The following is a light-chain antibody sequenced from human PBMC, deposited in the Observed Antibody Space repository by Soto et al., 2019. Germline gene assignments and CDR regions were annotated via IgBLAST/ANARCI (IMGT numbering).Light chain of an antibody. J-gene: IGKJ2*01. CDR2: DAS. CDR3: QQYNSDYT. Sequence: DIQMTQSPSTLSAFVGDRVTITCRASQSISDYLAWYQQKPGTAPKLLIYDASSLESGVPSRFSGSGSRTEFTLTISSLQPDDFATYYCQQYNSDYTFGQGTKLEIK. CDR1: QSISDY. V-gene: IGKV1-5*01.